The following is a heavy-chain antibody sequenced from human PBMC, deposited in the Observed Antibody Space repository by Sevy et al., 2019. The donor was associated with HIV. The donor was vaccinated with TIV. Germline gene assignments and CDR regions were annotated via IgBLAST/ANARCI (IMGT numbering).Heavy chain of an antibody. CDR2: IWYDGSDT. J-gene: IGHJ6*02. V-gene: IGHV3-33*01. CDR1: GFIFSNHG. CDR3: ARDVDSNYDGIDA. D-gene: IGHD4-4*01. Sequence: GGSLRLSCAASGFIFSNHGMHWVRQAPGKGLEWVARIWYDGSDTYYGESVKGRFTISRDSSKNTVDLQMNSLRVEDTAVYYCARDVDSNYDGIDAWGQGTTVTVSS.